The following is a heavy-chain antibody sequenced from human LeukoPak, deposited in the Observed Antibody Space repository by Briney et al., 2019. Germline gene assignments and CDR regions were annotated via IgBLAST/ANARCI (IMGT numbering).Heavy chain of an antibody. Sequence: GGSLRLSCAASGFTVGNNYMNWVRQAPGKGLEWVSLIFSHGETSYADSVKGRFTISRDNSKDTLYLQMNGLRVEDTAVYYCARDPPAVSINTYAWGQGTLVTVSS. J-gene: IGHJ4*02. D-gene: IGHD2-8*01. CDR3: ARDPPAVSINTYA. CDR1: GFTVGNNY. V-gene: IGHV3-66*01. CDR2: IFSHGET.